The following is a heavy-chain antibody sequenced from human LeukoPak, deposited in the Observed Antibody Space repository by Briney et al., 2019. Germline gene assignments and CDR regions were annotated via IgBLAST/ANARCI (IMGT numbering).Heavy chain of an antibody. D-gene: IGHD5-24*01. J-gene: IGHJ3*02. CDR2: INPNSSGT. V-gene: IGHV1-2*02. Sequence: SVKVSCKASGYTFTGYYMHWVRQAPGQGLEWMGWINPNSSGTDYAQKFQGRVTMTRDTSISTAYMELSRLRSDDTAVYYCARESRDGYSDAFDIWGQGTMVTVSS. CDR3: ARESRDGYSDAFDI. CDR1: GYTFTGYY.